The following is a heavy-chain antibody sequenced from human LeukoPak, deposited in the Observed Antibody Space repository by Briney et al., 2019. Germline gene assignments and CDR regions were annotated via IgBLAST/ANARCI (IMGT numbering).Heavy chain of an antibody. CDR3: ARVDLGSSSWYY. J-gene: IGHJ4*02. V-gene: IGHV4-59*12. Sequence: SETLSLTCTVSGGSISSYYWSWIRQPPGKGLEWIAYISYSGNINYSPSLKSRVTISVDTSKNQFSLKLSSVTAADTAVYYCARVDLGSSSWYYWGQGTLVTVSS. CDR2: ISYSGNI. CDR1: GGSISSYY. D-gene: IGHD6-13*01.